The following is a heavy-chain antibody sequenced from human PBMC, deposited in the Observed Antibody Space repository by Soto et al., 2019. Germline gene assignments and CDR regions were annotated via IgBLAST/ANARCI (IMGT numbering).Heavy chain of an antibody. J-gene: IGHJ3*02. CDR1: GFTFSTYG. D-gene: IGHD2-15*01. CDR2: VWFDGSDK. CDR3: AKLYCRASSCYSVCGFDI. V-gene: IGHV3-33*06. Sequence: QVQLVESGGGVVQPGRSLRLSCAASGFTFSTYGMHWVRQAPGKGLEWVARVWFDGSDKYSSDSVKGRFTISRDNSKNTLDLQMNSLRAEDTAVHYCAKLYCRASSCYSVCGFDIWGQGTMVTVSS.